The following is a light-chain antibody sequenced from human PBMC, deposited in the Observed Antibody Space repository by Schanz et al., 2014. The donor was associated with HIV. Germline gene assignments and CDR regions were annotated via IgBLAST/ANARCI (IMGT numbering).Light chain of an antibody. Sequence: QSALTQPPSASGSPGQSVTISCTGSSSDVGGYNYVSWYQQHPGRAPKLMIYDVSNRPSGVSNRFSGSGSGNTASLTIFDRQPEDEADYYCGALSTSDAPVFGTGTKLTVL. CDR1: SSDVGGYNY. V-gene: IGLV2-14*01. CDR2: DVS. J-gene: IGLJ1*01. CDR3: GALSTSDAPV.